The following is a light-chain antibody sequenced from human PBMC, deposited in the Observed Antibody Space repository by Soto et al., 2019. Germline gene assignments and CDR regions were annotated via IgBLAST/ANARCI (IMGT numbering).Light chain of an antibody. CDR3: QQYNSWPET. CDR2: DAS. J-gene: IGKJ1*01. V-gene: IGKV3-15*01. Sequence: EVVLTQSPVTLSLAPGERATLSCRASQSVSGYLAWYQQKPGQAPRLFIYDASTRATGIPARFSGSGSGTEFTLTISSLQSEDFAVYYCQQYNSWPETFGQGTKVDIK. CDR1: QSVSGY.